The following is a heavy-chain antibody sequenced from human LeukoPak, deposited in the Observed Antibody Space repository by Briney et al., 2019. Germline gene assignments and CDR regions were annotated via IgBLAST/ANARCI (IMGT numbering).Heavy chain of an antibody. CDR1: GYTFTSYG. Sequence: VASVKVSCKASGYTFTSYGISWVRQAPGQGLEWMGWISAYNGNTNYAQKLRGRVTMTTDTSTSTAYMELRSLRSDDTAVYYCARCPRFGVVIMGNWFDPWGQGTLVTVSS. CDR2: ISAYNGNT. CDR3: ARCPRFGVVIMGNWFDP. D-gene: IGHD3-3*01. J-gene: IGHJ5*02. V-gene: IGHV1-18*01.